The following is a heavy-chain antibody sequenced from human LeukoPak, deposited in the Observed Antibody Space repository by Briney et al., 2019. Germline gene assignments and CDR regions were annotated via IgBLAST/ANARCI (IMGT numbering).Heavy chain of an antibody. J-gene: IGHJ4*02. D-gene: IGHD3-10*01. CDR3: ARGKKWFGELLPYFDY. V-gene: IGHV4-34*01. CDR1: GGSFSGYY. Sequence: PSETLSLTCVVSGGSFSGYYWSWIRQPPGKGLEWIGEINHGGRTNYSPSLKSRVTISVDTSKNQFSLNLSSVTAADTAVYYCARGKKWFGELLPYFDYWGQGTLVTVSS. CDR2: INHGGRT.